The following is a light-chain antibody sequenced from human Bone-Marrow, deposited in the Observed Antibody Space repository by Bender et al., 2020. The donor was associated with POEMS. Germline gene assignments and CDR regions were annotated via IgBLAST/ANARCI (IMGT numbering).Light chain of an antibody. V-gene: IGLV1-44*01. CDR2: TNN. Sequence: QSVLTQPPSASGTPGQTVTISCSGTNSNIGSHYVNWYQQLPGTAPRLLIYTNNERPSGVPDRFSGSKSGTSASLAITGLQSDDEAIYFCVAWDASLNGWVFGGGTKLTVL. J-gene: IGLJ3*02. CDR3: VAWDASLNGWV. CDR1: NSNIGSHY.